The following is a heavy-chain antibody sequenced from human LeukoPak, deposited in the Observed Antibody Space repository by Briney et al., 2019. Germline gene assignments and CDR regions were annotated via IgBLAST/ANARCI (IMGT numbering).Heavy chain of an antibody. CDR3: ASARALFDAFDI. J-gene: IGHJ3*02. CDR1: GFTFSSYA. Sequence: PGGSLRLSCAASGFTFSSYAMSWVRQAPGKGLEWVSGISGSDGSTYSADSVKGRFTISRDNAKNSLYLQMNSLRAEDTAVYYCASARALFDAFDIWGQGTMVTVSS. V-gene: IGHV3-23*01. CDR2: ISGSDGST.